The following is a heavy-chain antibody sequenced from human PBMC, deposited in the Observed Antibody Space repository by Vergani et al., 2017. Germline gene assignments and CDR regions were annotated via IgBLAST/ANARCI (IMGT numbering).Heavy chain of an antibody. V-gene: IGHV3-23*01. D-gene: IGHD2-2*01. Sequence: EVQLLESGGGLVQPGGSLRLSCAASGFTFSSYAMSWVRQAPGKGLEWVSAISGSGGSTYYADSVKGRCTISRDNSKNTLYLQMNSLRAEDTAVYYCAKDVAIVVVPAAIGFGYWGQGTLVTVSS. CDR3: AKDVAIVVVPAAIGFGY. CDR1: GFTFSSYA. CDR2: ISGSGGST. J-gene: IGHJ4*02.